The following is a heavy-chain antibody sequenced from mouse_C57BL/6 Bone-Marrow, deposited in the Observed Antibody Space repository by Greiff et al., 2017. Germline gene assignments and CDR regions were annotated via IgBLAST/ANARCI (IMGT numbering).Heavy chain of an antibody. V-gene: IGHV3-6*01. CDR3: ARNWDAYYFDY. J-gene: IGHJ2*01. CDR1: GYSITSGYY. CDR2: ISYDGSN. Sequence: ESGPGLVKPSQSLSLTCSVTGYSITSGYYWNWIRQVPGNKLEWMGYISYDGSNNYNPSLKNRISIPRDTSKNQFFLKLNSVTTEDTATYYCARNWDAYYFDYWGQGTTLTVSS. D-gene: IGHD4-1*01.